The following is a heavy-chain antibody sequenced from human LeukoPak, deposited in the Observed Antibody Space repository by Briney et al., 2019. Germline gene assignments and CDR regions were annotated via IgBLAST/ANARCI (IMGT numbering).Heavy chain of an antibody. D-gene: IGHD1-26*01. Sequence: SETLSLTCAVSGGSISSGGYSWSWIRQPPGKGLEWIGYIYYSGSTNYNPSLKSRVTISVDTSKNQFSLKLSSVTAADTAVYYCARGGWQAIVYWGQGTLVTVSS. J-gene: IGHJ4*02. CDR2: IYYSGST. CDR3: ARGGWQAIVY. CDR1: GGSISSGGYS. V-gene: IGHV4-61*08.